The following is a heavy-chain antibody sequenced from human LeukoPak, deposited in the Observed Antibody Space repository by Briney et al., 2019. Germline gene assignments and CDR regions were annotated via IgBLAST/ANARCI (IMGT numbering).Heavy chain of an antibody. CDR1: GYTFTAYA. J-gene: IGHJ3*02. V-gene: IGHV1-3*01. Sequence: ASVKVSCKASGYTFTAYAMHWVRQAPGQRLEWMGWINAGNGNTKYSQKFQGRVTITRDTSASTAYMELSSLRSEDTAVYYCARNGVDIVATGLDAFDIWGQGTMVTVSS. CDR2: INAGNGNT. D-gene: IGHD5-12*01. CDR3: ARNGVDIVATGLDAFDI.